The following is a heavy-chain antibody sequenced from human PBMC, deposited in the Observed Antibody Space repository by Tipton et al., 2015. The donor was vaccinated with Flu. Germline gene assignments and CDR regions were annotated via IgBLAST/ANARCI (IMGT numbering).Heavy chain of an antibody. J-gene: IGHJ3*01. CDR2: IHSDGSST. CDR1: GLTFGDYA. V-gene: IGHV3-74*01. CDR3: VRGDRGAFDL. Sequence: SLRLSCTTSGLTFGDYAMSWVRQAPGKGLVWVSRIHSDGSSTTYADSVKGRFTISRDNAKNTVYLQMSSLRAEDTAMYYCVRGDRGAFDLWGQGTMVTVSS. D-gene: IGHD1-14*01.